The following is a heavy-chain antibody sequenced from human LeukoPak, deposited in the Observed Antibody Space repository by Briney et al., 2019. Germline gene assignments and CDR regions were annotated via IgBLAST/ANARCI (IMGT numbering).Heavy chain of an antibody. V-gene: IGHV2-70*01. J-gene: IGHJ5*02. D-gene: IGHD1-26*01. Sequence: SGPTLVNPTQTLTLTCTFSGFSLSTSGMCVSWIRQRPGKALEWLALIDWDDDKYYSTSLKTRLTISKDTSKNQVVLTMTNMDTVDTATYYCARQIVGATTSWFDPWGQGTLVTVSS. CDR2: IDWDDDK. CDR1: GFSLSTSGMC. CDR3: ARQIVGATTSWFDP.